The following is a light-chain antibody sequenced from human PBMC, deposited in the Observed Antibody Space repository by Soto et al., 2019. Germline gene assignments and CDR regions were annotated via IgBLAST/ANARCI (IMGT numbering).Light chain of an antibody. J-gene: IGKJ5*01. CDR3: QQRHRWPLT. CDR2: DAY. Sequence: IVLAQSQLTSSLPAGERVTLSCRASQSFRGLLAWYQQKPGQAPRLLIYDAYNRATGIPPRFSGSGSGTDFTLTISRLEPEESAVYYCQQRHRWPLTFGQGTRLEIK. CDR1: QSFRGL. V-gene: IGKV3-11*01.